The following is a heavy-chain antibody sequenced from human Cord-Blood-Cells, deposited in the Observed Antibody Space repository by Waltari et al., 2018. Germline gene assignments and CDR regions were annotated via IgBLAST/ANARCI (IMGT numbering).Heavy chain of an antibody. V-gene: IGHV3-15*01. D-gene: IGHD3-22*01. J-gene: IGHJ4*02. CDR3: TTIVVVDY. CDR1: GFTFSNAW. CDR2: MKSKTDGGTT. Sequence: EVQLVESGGGLVKPGGSLRLSCAASGFTFSNAWMSWVRQAPGKGLEGCGRMKSKTDGGTTDYAAPVKGRFTISRDDAKNTLYLQMNSLKTEDTAVYYCTTIVVVDYWGQGTLVTVSS.